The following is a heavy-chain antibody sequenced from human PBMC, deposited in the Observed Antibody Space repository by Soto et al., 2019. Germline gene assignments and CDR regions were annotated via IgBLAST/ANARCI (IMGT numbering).Heavy chain of an antibody. J-gene: IGHJ6*02. D-gene: IGHD3-3*01. Sequence: ASVKVSCKASGYTFTSYYMHWVRQAPGQGLEWMGIINPSGGSTSYAQKFQGRVTMTTDTSTSTAYMELRSLRSDDTAVYYCARVVLRFLEWLYYKTYYYGMDVWGQGTTVTVSS. CDR3: ARVVLRFLEWLYYKTYYYGMDV. CDR2: INPSGGST. CDR1: GYTFTSYY. V-gene: IGHV1-46*01.